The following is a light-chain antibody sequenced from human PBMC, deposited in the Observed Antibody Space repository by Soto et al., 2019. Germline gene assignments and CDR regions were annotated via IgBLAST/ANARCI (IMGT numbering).Light chain of an antibody. CDR1: QSVSSSS. CDR2: AAS. Sequence: EIVLTQSPGTLSLSPGERATLSCRASQSVSSSSLAWYQQKPGQAPRLLIYAASSRASGIPGRFSGSGSGTDFTLTISRLEPEDFAVYYCQQYVGSPPKYTFGQGTKREIK. V-gene: IGKV3-20*01. CDR3: QQYVGSPPKYT. J-gene: IGKJ2*01.